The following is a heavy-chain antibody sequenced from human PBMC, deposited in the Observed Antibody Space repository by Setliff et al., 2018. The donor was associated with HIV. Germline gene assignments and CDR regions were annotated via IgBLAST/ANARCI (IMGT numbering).Heavy chain of an antibody. D-gene: IGHD3-22*01. CDR3: ARDLESYYYDSSGDAFDI. J-gene: IGHJ3*02. CDR2: ISTYRDET. V-gene: IGHV1-18*01. Sequence: ASVKVSCKPSGYTFTTYGLSWVRQAPGQGLEWMGWISTYRDETSYAQKLQGRVTMTTDTSTSTAYMELRSLRSDDTAVYYCARDLESYYYDSSGDAFDIWGQGTMVTVSS. CDR1: GYTFTTYG.